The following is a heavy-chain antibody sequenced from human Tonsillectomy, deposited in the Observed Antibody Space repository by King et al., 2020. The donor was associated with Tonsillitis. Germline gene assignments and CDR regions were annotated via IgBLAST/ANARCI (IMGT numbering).Heavy chain of an antibody. J-gene: IGHJ6*02. V-gene: IGHV3-21*01. D-gene: IGHD3-3*01. CDR2: ISSSSSYI. Sequence: VQLVESGGGLVKPGGSLRLSCAASGFTFSSYSMNWVRQAPGKGLEWVSSISSSSSYIYYADSVKGRFTISRDNDKNSLYLQMNSLRAEDTALYYCTRYYDFWGGYYGGDEYNAMDVWGHGTTVTVSS. CDR1: GFTFSSYS. CDR3: TRYYDFWGGYYGGDEYNAMDV.